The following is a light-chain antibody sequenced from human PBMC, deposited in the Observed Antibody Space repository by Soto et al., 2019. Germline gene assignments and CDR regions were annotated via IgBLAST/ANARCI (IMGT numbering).Light chain of an antibody. J-gene: IGKJ3*01. CDR3: QQTNSFPFT. Sequence: DIQMTQSPSPESASVGDRVTITCRASQGINSSLDWYQQKPGKAPKLLIYDASSLQIGVPSRFSGSGSGTDFTLTISSLQPEDFATYYCQQTNSFPFTFGPGTKVDIK. CDR1: QGINSS. CDR2: DAS. V-gene: IGKV1D-12*01.